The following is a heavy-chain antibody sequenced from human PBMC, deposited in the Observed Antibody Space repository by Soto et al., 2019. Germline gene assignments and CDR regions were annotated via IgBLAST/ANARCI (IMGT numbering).Heavy chain of an antibody. CDR2: VKSKTDGGTT. CDR1: GFTFSNAW. V-gene: IGHV3-15*07. J-gene: IGHJ4*01. D-gene: IGHD3-22*01. Sequence: GGSLRLSCAASGFTFSNAWINWVRQTPGKGLEWVGRVKSKTDGGTTDFAAPVKGRFAISRDDSKNMVYLEMNSLKTEDTAIYYCTTDSYITSIIVRFDYWGHGTLATVSS. CDR3: TTDSYITSIIVRFDY.